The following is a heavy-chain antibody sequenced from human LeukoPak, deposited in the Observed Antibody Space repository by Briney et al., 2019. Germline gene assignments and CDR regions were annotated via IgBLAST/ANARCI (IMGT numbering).Heavy chain of an antibody. V-gene: IGHV1-18*01. CDR1: GYTFTSYG. J-gene: IGHJ4*02. CDR2: ISAYNGNT. CDR3: ARGASPYDYGDYVDY. D-gene: IGHD4-17*01. Sequence: ASVKVSCKASGYTFTSYGISWVRQAPGQGLEWMGWISAYNGNTNYAQKLQGRVTMTTDTSTSTAYMELRSLGSDDTAVYYCARGASPYDYGDYVDYWGQGTLVTVSS.